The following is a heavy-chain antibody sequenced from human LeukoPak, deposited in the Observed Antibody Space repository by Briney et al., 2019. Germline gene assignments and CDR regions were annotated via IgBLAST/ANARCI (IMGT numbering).Heavy chain of an antibody. CDR2: IYYSGST. Sequence: SETPSLTCTVSGGSISSYYWSWIRQPPGKGLEWIGYIYYSGSTNYNPSLKSRVTISVDTSKNQFSLKLSSVTAADTAVYYCARRVGSRGWFDPWGQGTLVTVSS. CDR1: GGSISSYY. D-gene: IGHD3-10*01. J-gene: IGHJ5*02. V-gene: IGHV4-59*08. CDR3: ARRVGSRGWFDP.